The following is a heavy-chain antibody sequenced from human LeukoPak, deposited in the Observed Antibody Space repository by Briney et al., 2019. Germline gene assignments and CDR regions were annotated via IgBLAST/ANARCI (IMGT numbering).Heavy chain of an antibody. CDR2: IYYSGST. CDR1: GGSISSSSYY. D-gene: IGHD2-2*02. CDR3: ARNQLLYGGIDY. V-gene: IGHV4-39*07. J-gene: IGHJ4*02. Sequence: SETLSLTCTVSGGSISSSSYYWGWIRQPPGKGLEWIGSIYYSGSTYYNPSLKSRVTISVDTSKNQFSLKLSSVTAADTAVYYCARNQLLYGGIDYWGQGTLVTVSS.